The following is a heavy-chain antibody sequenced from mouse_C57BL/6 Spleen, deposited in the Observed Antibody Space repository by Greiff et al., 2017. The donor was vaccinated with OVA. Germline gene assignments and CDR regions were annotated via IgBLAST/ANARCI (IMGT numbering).Heavy chain of an antibody. J-gene: IGHJ2*01. CDR2: ISSGSSTI. CDR1: GFTFSDYG. Sequence: EVKLMESGGGLVKPGGSLKLSCAASGFTFSDYGMHWVRQAPEKGLGWVAYISSGSSTIYYADTVKGRFTISRDNAKNTLFLQMTSLGSEDTAMYYCARDGSPFDYWGQGTTLTVSS. D-gene: IGHD1-1*01. CDR3: ARDGSPFDY. V-gene: IGHV5-17*01.